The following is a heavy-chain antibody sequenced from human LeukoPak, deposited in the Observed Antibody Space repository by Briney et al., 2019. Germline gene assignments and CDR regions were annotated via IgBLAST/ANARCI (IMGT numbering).Heavy chain of an antibody. CDR1: GFTFSNNW. CDR3: ISSPQYAMDV. J-gene: IGHJ6*02. CDR2: INSDGRST. Sequence: GGSLRLSCAASGFTFSNNWMYWVRQAPGKGLVWVSRINSDGRSTSYADSVKGRFTISRDNAKNTLYLQMNSLRAEDTAVYYRISSPQYAMDVWGQGTTVTVSS. D-gene: IGHD3-3*02. V-gene: IGHV3-74*01.